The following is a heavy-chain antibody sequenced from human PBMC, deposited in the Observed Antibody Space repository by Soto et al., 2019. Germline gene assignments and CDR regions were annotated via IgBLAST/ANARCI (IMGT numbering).Heavy chain of an antibody. J-gene: IGHJ4*02. CDR3: ARDSTSTTSGGFDY. D-gene: IGHD1-7*01. CDR2: IYHSGST. V-gene: IGHV4-31*03. CDR1: GGSIRSGNYY. Sequence: QVQLQESGPGLVKPSQTLSLTCTVSGGSIRSGNYYWTWIRQHPGKGLEWIGYIYHSGSTYYNPSLKSRVTISGDTSDNQFSLKLSSVTAADTAVYYCARDSTSTTSGGFDYWGQGTLVTVSS.